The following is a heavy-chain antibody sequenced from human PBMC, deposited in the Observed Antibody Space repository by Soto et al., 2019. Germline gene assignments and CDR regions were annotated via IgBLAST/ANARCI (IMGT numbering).Heavy chain of an antibody. CDR2: IYHSGST. CDR1: GCTIISSNW. J-gene: IGHJ6*02. V-gene: IGHV4-4*02. Sequence: SETLSLTCAFSGCTIISSNWWSWVRQPPGKGLEWIGEIYHSGSTNYNPSLKSRVTISVDKSKNQFSLKLSSVTAADTAVYYCARDLNFWSGYYTGIHYYYGMDVWGQGTTVTVSS. D-gene: IGHD3-3*01. CDR3: ARDLNFWSGYYTGIHYYYGMDV.